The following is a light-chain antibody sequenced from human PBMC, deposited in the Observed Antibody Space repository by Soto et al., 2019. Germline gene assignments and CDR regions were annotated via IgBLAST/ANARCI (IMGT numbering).Light chain of an antibody. V-gene: IGKV1-5*03. CDR1: PSISSW. Sequence: DIQMTQSPSTLSASVGDRVTITCRASPSISSWLAWYQQKPGKAPKLLIYKASSLESGVPSRFSGSGSGTDFTLTISRLEPEDFAVYYCQQYGSPPPITFGQGTRLEIK. J-gene: IGKJ5*01. CDR3: QQYGSPPPIT. CDR2: KAS.